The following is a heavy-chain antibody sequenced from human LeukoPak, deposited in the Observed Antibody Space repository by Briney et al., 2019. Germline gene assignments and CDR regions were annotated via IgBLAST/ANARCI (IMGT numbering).Heavy chain of an antibody. D-gene: IGHD2-2*01. Sequence: GGSLRLSCAASGFTFSSYWMSWVRQAPGKGLEWVANIKQDGSDKYYVDSVKGRFTISRDNAKNSLYLQMNSLRAEDTAVYYCARDGSVVVPAASFDYWGQGTLVTVSS. CDR3: ARDGSVVVPAASFDY. CDR1: GFTFSSYW. J-gene: IGHJ4*02. V-gene: IGHV3-7*01. CDR2: IKQDGSDK.